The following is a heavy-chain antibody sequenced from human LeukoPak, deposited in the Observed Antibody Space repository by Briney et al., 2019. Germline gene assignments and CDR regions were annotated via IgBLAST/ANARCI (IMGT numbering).Heavy chain of an antibody. CDR3: AKGGMVRGVQKFDP. Sequence: GGSLRLSCAASGFTFDDYAMHWVRQAPGKALEWVSGISWNSGSIGYADSVKGRFTISRDNAKNSLYLQMNSLRAEDTALYYCAKGGMVRGVQKFDPWGQGTLVTVSS. CDR1: GFTFDDYA. J-gene: IGHJ5*02. V-gene: IGHV3-9*01. CDR2: ISWNSGSI. D-gene: IGHD3-10*01.